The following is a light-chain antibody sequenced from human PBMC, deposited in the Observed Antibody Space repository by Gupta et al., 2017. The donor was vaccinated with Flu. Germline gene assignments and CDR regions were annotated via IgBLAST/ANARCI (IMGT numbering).Light chain of an antibody. V-gene: IGKV4-1*01. CDR1: QSILYSSNNKNY. Sequence: NCKSSQSILYSSNNKNYLAWYQQKPGQPPKLLIYWASTRESGVPDRFSGSGSGSDFTLTISSLQAEDVAVYFCQQYYSTPITFGQGTRLEIK. J-gene: IGKJ5*01. CDR2: WAS. CDR3: QQYYSTPIT.